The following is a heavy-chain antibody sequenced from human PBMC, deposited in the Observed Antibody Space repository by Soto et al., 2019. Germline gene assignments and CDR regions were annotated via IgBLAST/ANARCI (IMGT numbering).Heavy chain of an antibody. V-gene: IGHV3-33*01. CDR1: GFTFSSYG. Sequence: QVQLVESGGGVVQPGRSLRLSCAASGFTFSSYGMHWVGQAPGKGLEWVAVIWYDGSNKYYADSVKGRFTISRDNSKNTRYLQMNSLGAEDRAVYYCARDLGWGMDVWGQGTTVTVSS. J-gene: IGHJ6*02. CDR3: ARDLGWGMDV. CDR2: IWYDGSNK. D-gene: IGHD6-19*01.